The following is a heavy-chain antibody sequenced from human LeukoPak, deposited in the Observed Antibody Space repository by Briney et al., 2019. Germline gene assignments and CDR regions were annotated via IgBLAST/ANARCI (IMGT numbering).Heavy chain of an antibody. V-gene: IGHV3-23*01. Sequence: SGGSLRLSCTASGFTFRSYSMSWVRQGPGTGLEWVSAISGSGDTTFYADSVKGRFTISRDNSKKTLYLQVNSLRAEDTAVYFCAKELTTERTPGVDSWGQGTLVTVSS. CDR2: ISGSGDTT. D-gene: IGHD4-17*01. J-gene: IGHJ4*02. CDR1: GFTFRSYS. CDR3: AKELTTERTPGVDS.